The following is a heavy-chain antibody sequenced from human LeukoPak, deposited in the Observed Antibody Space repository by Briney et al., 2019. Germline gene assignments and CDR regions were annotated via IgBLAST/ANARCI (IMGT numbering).Heavy chain of an antibody. D-gene: IGHD6-13*01. V-gene: IGHV3-21*01. CDR2: ISSSSSYI. Sequence: GGSPRLSCAASGFTFSSYSMNWVRQAPGKGLEWVSSISSSSSYIYYADSVKGRFTISRDNAKNSLYLQMNSLRAEDTAVYYCAFSSWYYFDYWGQGTLVTVSS. CDR1: GFTFSSYS. J-gene: IGHJ4*02. CDR3: AFSSWYYFDY.